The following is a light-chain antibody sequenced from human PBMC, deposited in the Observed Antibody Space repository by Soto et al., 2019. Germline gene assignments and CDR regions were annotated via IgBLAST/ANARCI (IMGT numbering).Light chain of an antibody. CDR2: DVS. J-gene: IGLJ1*01. V-gene: IGLV2-14*03. CDR3: GSYTTSSSYV. CDR1: ISDVGSYNY. Sequence: QSVLTQPASVSGSPGQSITISCTGTISDVGSYNYVSWYQQYPGKAPKLMIYDVSTRPSGVSDRFSGSKSGNTASLTISGLRAEDEADYYCGSYTTSSSYVFGTGTKVNVL.